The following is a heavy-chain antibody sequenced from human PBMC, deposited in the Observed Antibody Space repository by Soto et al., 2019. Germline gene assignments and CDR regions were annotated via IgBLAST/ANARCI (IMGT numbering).Heavy chain of an antibody. CDR1: GFTFSSYG. V-gene: IGHV3-33*01. J-gene: IGHJ4*02. Sequence: QVQLVESGGGVVQPGRSLRLSCAASGFTFSSYGMHWVRQAPGKGLEWVAVIWYDGSNKYYADSVKGRFTISRDNSKNTLYLQMNSLRAEDTAVYYWGRHYGDYSRHFDYWGQGTLVTVSS. D-gene: IGHD4-17*01. CDR3: GRHYGDYSRHFDY. CDR2: IWYDGSNK.